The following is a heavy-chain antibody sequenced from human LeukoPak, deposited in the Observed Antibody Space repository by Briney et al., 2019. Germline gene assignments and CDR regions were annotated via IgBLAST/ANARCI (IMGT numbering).Heavy chain of an antibody. V-gene: IGHV4-39*01. Sequence: SETLSLTCSVSGVSITRSSHYWGWIRQPPGKGLEWIGSMSYSGSTYYSPSLKSRVTISVDMSKNQLSLRLSSVTVADTAVYYCARQMPASDPWGQGTLVTVSS. CDR3: ARQMPASDP. CDR2: MSYSGST. D-gene: IGHD2-2*01. CDR1: GVSITRSSHY. J-gene: IGHJ5*02.